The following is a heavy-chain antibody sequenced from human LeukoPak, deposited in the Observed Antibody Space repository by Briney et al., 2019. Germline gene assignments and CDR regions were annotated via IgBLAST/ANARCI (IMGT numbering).Heavy chain of an antibody. CDR2: ISSSGSTI. CDR3: ARDEGFWSGSNYYRNHWFDP. D-gene: IGHD3-3*01. J-gene: IGHJ5*02. Sequence: PGGSLRLSCAASGFTFSDYYMSWIRQAPGKGLEWVSYISSSGSTIYYADSVKGRFTISRDNAKNSLYLQMNSLRDEDTAVYYCARDEGFWSGSNYYRNHWFDPWGQGTLVTVSS. CDR1: GFTFSDYY. V-gene: IGHV3-11*04.